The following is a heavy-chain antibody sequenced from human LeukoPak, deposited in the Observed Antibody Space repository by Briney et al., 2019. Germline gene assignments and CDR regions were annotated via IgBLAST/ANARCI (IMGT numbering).Heavy chain of an antibody. CDR3: ARAITMVRGVISYYMDV. CDR1: GYSISSGCY. CDR2: IYHSGST. D-gene: IGHD3-10*01. J-gene: IGHJ6*03. Sequence: SETLSLTCTVSGYSISSGCYWGWIRQPPGKGLEWIGSIYHSGSTYYNPSLKSRVTISVDTSKNQFSLKLSSVTAADTGVYYCARAITMVRGVISYYMDVWGKGTTVTVSS. V-gene: IGHV4-38-2*02.